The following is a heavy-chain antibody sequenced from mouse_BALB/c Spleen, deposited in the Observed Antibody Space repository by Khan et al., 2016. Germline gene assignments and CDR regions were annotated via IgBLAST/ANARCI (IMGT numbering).Heavy chain of an antibody. D-gene: IGHD2-1*01. CDR1: GYTFTDYA. J-gene: IGHJ4*01. V-gene: IGHV1S137*01. Sequence: QVQLKQSVLEVVRPGVSVKFSCKGSGYTFTDYAMHWVKQSHAKSPEWIGVISTYNGNTNYNQKSKGKATMTVDKSSSAAYIELARLTSEDSAIYYCSRDEGNYFCYAMDSWGQGTSVTVSS. CDR3: SRDEGNYFCYAMDS. CDR2: ISTYNGNT.